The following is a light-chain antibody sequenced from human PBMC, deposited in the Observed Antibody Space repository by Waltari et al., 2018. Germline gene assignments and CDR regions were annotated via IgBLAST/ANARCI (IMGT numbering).Light chain of an antibody. J-gene: IGLJ3*02. CDR3: QTGGHGTWV. CDR2: VNSDGSH. Sequence: QLVLTQSPSASASLGASVKLTCTLSSGHSSNVIAWLQQQSEKGPRYLMKVNSDGSHSKGDEIPDRFSGYSSGAERYLTISSLQSEDEADYYCQTGGHGTWVFGGGTKLTVL. CDR1: SGHSSNV. V-gene: IGLV4-69*01.